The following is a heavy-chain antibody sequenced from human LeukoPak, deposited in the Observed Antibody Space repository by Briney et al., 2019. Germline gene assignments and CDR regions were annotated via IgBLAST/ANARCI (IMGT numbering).Heavy chain of an antibody. V-gene: IGHV4-34*01. Sequence: SETLSLTCAVYGGSFSGYYWSWIRQPPGKGLEWIGEINHSGSTNYNPSLKSRVTISVDTSKNQFSLKLSSVTAADTAVYYCARLTRDSSGYYELLDYWGQGTLVTVSS. CDR2: INHSGST. J-gene: IGHJ4*02. D-gene: IGHD3-22*01. CDR1: GGSFSGYY. CDR3: ARLTRDSSGYYELLDY.